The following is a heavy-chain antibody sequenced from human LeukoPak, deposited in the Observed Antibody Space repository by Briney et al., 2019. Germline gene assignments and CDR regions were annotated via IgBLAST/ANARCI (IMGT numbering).Heavy chain of an antibody. Sequence: GASVKVPCKASGYTFTSYGISWVRQAPGQGLEWMGRIIPILGIANYAQKFQGRVTITTDKSTSTAYMELSSLRSEDTAVYYCARGGRDGYNPAVDYWGQGTLVTVSS. CDR3: ARGGRDGYNPAVDY. D-gene: IGHD5-24*01. CDR2: IIPILGIA. J-gene: IGHJ4*02. V-gene: IGHV1-69*04. CDR1: GYTFTSYG.